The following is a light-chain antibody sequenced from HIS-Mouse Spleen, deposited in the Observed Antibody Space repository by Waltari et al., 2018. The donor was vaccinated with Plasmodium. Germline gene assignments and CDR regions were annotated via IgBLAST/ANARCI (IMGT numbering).Light chain of an antibody. Sequence: SYELTQQPSVSVSPGQTASITCSGDKLGDKYACWYQQKPGQSPVLVIYQDSKRLSGIPERFSCSNSGNTVTLTLSGTQAMDEADYYCQAWDSSTAVFGGGTKLTVL. J-gene: IGLJ3*02. CDR3: QAWDSSTAV. CDR1: KLGDKY. V-gene: IGLV3-1*01. CDR2: QDS.